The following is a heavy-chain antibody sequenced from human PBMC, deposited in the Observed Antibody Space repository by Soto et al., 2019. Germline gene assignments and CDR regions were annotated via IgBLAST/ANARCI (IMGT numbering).Heavy chain of an antibody. D-gene: IGHD1-26*01. J-gene: IGHJ6*02. Sequence: GGSLRLSCAASGFTFSDYYMSWIRQAPGKGLEWVSYISSSSSYTNYADSVKGRFTISRDNAKNSLYLQMNSLRAEDTAVYYCARDAGATPYYYYGMDVWGQGTTVTVSS. CDR3: ARDAGATPYYYYGMDV. V-gene: IGHV3-11*06. CDR2: ISSSSSYT. CDR1: GFTFSDYY.